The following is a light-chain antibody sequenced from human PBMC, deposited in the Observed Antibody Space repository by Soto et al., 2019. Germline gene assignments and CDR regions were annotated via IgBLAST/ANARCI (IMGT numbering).Light chain of an antibody. CDR2: GAS. V-gene: IGKV3-20*01. CDR1: QSGSSSY. Sequence: EIVLTQSPGTLFLSPGERGTLSCRASQSGSSSYLAWYQQKPGQAPRLLIYGASSRATGIPDRFSGSGSGTDFTLTISRLEPEDFAVYYCQQYGSSPYTFGQGTKLEIK. CDR3: QQYGSSPYT. J-gene: IGKJ2*01.